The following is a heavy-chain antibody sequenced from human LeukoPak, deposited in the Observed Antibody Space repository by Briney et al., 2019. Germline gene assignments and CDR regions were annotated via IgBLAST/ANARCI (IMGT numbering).Heavy chain of an antibody. J-gene: IGHJ4*02. Sequence: GGSLRLSCAASGFTVSSNYMSWVRQAPGKGLEWVSFIYSGGSTYYADSVKGRFTISRDNSKNTLYLQMNSLRAEDTAVYYCARGAWDTAMAPFDYWGQGTLVTVSS. D-gene: IGHD5-18*01. CDR1: GFTVSSNY. V-gene: IGHV3-66*01. CDR2: IYSGGST. CDR3: ARGAWDTAMAPFDY.